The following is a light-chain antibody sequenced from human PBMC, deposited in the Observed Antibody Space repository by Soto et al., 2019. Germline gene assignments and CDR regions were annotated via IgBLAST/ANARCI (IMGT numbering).Light chain of an antibody. CDR1: SSDVGFYNL. Sequence: QSALTRPASVSGSPGQSITISCTGTSSDVGFYNLISWYQQHPGKAPKVIIFEVTKRPSGVSDRISGSKSGNTASLTISGLQAEDEADYYCFSHTGVFGGGTKVTVL. V-gene: IGLV2-23*02. CDR2: EVT. J-gene: IGLJ2*01. CDR3: FSHTGV.